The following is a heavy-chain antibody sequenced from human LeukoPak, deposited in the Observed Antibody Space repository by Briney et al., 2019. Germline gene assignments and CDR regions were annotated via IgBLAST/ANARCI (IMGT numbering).Heavy chain of an antibody. J-gene: IGHJ4*02. CDR1: GFTVSSNY. Sequence: PGGSLRLSCAASGFTVSSNYMSWVRQAPGKGLEWVSVIYSGGSTYYADSVKGRFTISRDNSKNTLYLQMNSLRAEDTAVYYCARDSYYDSSGYIANWGQGTLVTVSS. V-gene: IGHV3-66*01. CDR3: ARDSYYDSSGYIAN. CDR2: IYSGGST. D-gene: IGHD3-22*01.